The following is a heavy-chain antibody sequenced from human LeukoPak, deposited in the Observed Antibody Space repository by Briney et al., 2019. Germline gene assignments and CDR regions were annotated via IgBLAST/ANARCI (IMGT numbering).Heavy chain of an antibody. CDR1: GGSISNGDYY. CDR2: IFYSGST. J-gene: IGHJ3*02. Sequence: PSQTLSLSCTVSGGSISNGDYYWHWIRQPPGKGVEWIGYIFYSGSTYYNPSLKSRVTISVDTSKNQFSLKLSSVTAADTAVYYCARGGCGWSQVGAFDIWGQGTMVTVSS. CDR3: ARGGCGWSQVGAFDI. D-gene: IGHD6-19*01. V-gene: IGHV4-30-4*01.